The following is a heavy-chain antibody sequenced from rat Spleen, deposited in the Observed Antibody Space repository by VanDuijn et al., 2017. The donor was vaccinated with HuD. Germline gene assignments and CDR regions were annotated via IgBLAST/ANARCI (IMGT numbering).Heavy chain of an antibody. CDR2: IDRDSNTI. V-gene: IGHV4-2*01. D-gene: IGHD1-11*01. CDR3: SRGGATRFDY. J-gene: IGHJ2*01. Sequence: EVQLVESDGGLVRPGRSLKLSCAASGFIFSDHYVAWVRQAPGKGLEWIGEIDRDSNTINYTPSLKDKFTISRDNAQNTLYLQMNSLRSEDTATYYCSRGGATRFDYWGQGVMVTVSS. CDR1: GFIFSDHY.